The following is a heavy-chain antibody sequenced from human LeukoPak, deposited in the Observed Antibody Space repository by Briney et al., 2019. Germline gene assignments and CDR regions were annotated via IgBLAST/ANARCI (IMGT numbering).Heavy chain of an antibody. V-gene: IGHV3-66*01. CDR2: IYSGRSE. J-gene: IGHJ5*02. Sequence: GGSLRLSCAASGFTVNSHYITWVRQAPGKGLEWFSVIYSGRSEYYAESVKGRFTISRDNSRNTLDLQMNSLRAEDTAVYYCARVGGATNWGRGNWFDPWGQGTLVTVSA. D-gene: IGHD7-27*01. CDR3: ARVGGATNWGRGNWFDP. CDR1: GFTVNSHY.